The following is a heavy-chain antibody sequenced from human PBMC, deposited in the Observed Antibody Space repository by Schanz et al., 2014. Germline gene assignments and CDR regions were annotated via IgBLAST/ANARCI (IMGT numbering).Heavy chain of an antibody. CDR3: ARQGIGYQHGRYYYYMDV. J-gene: IGHJ6*03. Sequence: QLQLQESGPGLVKPSETLSLTCTVSGGSISSYYWSWIRQPPGKGLEWIGYIYYSGDTNYNPSLKSRVTISVDTSKNQFSLNLISVTAADTAVYYCARQGIGYQHGRYYYYMDVWGRGTTVNVSS. D-gene: IGHD2-2*01. CDR1: GGSISSYY. V-gene: IGHV4-59*01. CDR2: IYYSGDT.